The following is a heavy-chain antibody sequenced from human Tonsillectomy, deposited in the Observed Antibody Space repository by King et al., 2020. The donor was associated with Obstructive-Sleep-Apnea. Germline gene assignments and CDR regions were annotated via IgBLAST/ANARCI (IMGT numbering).Heavy chain of an antibody. J-gene: IGHJ4*02. Sequence: VQLVESGGGVVQPGRSLRLSCAASGFTLSTFGMHWVRQAPGKGLEWVAVITYDGSKKYYADSVKGRFTVSRDTSRNTLYLQMDSLEPGDTAIYYCAKDRRTSNWFKGGVVFDYWGLGTLVTVSS. CDR1: GFTLSTFG. D-gene: IGHD6-13*01. V-gene: IGHV3-30*18. CDR2: ITYDGSKK. CDR3: AKDRRTSNWFKGGVVFDY.